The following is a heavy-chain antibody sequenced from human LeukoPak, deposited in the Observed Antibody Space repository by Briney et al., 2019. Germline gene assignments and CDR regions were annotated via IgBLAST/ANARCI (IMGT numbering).Heavy chain of an antibody. CDR2: ISGSGGSK. CDR1: GFTFSTYG. J-gene: IGHJ4*02. D-gene: IGHD3-22*01. V-gene: IGHV3-23*01. Sequence: GGSLRLSCAASGFTFSTYGMSWVRQAPGKGLEWVSAISGSGGSKYYADSVKGRFTISRDNSKNKLYLQMNSLRAEDTAVYYCARGAQFGGYYGHFDYWGQGTPVTVSS. CDR3: ARGAQFGGYYGHFDY.